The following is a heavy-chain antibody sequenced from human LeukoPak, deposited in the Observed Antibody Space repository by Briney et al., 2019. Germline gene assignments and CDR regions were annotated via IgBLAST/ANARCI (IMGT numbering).Heavy chain of an antibody. V-gene: IGHV4-34*01. CDR2: INHSGST. CDR1: GGSFSGYY. Sequence: SVTLSLTCAVYGGSFSGYYWSWIRQPPGKGLEWIGEINHSGSTNYNPSLKSRVTISVDTSKNQFSLKLSSVTAADTAVYYCASRLDGYYSRPFDYWGQGTLVTVSS. CDR3: ASRLDGYYSRPFDY. D-gene: IGHD5-24*01. J-gene: IGHJ4*02.